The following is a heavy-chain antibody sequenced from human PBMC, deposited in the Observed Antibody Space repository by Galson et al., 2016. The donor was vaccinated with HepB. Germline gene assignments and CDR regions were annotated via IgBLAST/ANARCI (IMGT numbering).Heavy chain of an antibody. CDR1: GGAFSSYD. J-gene: IGHJ4*02. V-gene: IGHV1-69*13. D-gene: IGHD1-26*01. CDR3: ASLSGSHFDY. Sequence: SVKVSCKASGGAFSSYDINWVRQAPGQGLEWMGGIIPIFGTADYARKFQGRVTITADESTNTAYMELSSLRSEDTAIYYCASLSGSHFDYWGQGTLVTVSS. CDR2: IIPIFGTA.